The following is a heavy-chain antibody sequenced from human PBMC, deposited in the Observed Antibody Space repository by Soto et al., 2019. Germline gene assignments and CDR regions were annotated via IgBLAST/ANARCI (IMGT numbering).Heavy chain of an antibody. CDR1: GGSISSSSYY. J-gene: IGHJ4*02. CDR2: IYYSGST. D-gene: IGHD3-3*01. Sequence: SETLSLTCTVSGGSISSSSYYWGWIRQPPGKGLEWIGSIYYSGSTYYNPSLKSRVTISVDTSKNQFSLKLSSVTAADTAVYYCARVEWDGGPTGKFAYWGQGTLVTVSS. V-gene: IGHV4-39*01. CDR3: ARVEWDGGPTGKFAY.